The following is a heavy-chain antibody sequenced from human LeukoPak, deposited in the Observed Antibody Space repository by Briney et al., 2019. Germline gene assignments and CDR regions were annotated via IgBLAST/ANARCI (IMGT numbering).Heavy chain of an antibody. J-gene: IGHJ4*02. Sequence: GGSLRLSCAASGFTFSSYAMSWVRQAPGKGLEWVSAITSGGGTYYADSVKGRFTISRAISKNTLYLQMNCLRAEDTAVYYCAKGGLSGNSGTFDYWGQGTLVTVSS. CDR2: ITSGGGT. CDR1: GFTFSSYA. D-gene: IGHD4-23*01. V-gene: IGHV3-23*01. CDR3: AKGGLSGNSGTFDY.